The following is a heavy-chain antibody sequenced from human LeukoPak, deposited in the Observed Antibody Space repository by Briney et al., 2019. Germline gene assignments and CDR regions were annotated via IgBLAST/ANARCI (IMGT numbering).Heavy chain of an antibody. V-gene: IGHV4-39*07. Sequence: SETLSLTCTVSGGSIRSSYYYWGWIRQPPGKGLEWIGSIYDSGSTNYNPSLKSRVTISVDTSKNQFSLKLSSVTAADTAVYYCARGVLVDTAMVMYWYFDLWGRGTLVTVSS. CDR1: GGSIRSSYYY. D-gene: IGHD5-18*01. CDR2: IYDSGST. J-gene: IGHJ2*01. CDR3: ARGVLVDTAMVMYWYFDL.